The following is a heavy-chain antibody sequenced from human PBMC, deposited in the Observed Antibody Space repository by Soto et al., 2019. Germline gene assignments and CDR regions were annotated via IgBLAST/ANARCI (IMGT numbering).Heavy chain of an antibody. CDR1: GYTFTSFY. J-gene: IGHJ4*02. V-gene: IGHV1-46*01. D-gene: IGHD4-17*01. CDR2: INPSGGST. Sequence: ASVKVSCKASGYTFTSFYMHWVRQSPGQGLEWMGIINPSGGSTSYAQKFQGRVTMTRDTSTSTVYMELSSLRSEDTAVYYCARDLGMTTAMGGFEYCSQGTLVIVCS. CDR3: ARDLGMTTAMGGFEY.